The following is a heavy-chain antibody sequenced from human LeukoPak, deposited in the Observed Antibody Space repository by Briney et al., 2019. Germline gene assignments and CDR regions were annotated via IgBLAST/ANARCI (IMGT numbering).Heavy chain of an antibody. J-gene: IGHJ4*02. Sequence: PGGSLRLSCAASGFTFSSYWMSWVRQAPGKGLEWVANIKQDGSEKYYVDSVKGRFTISRDNAKNSLYLQMNSLRAEDMALYYCAKDLGGLADWGQGTLVTVSS. CDR1: GFTFSSYW. D-gene: IGHD2-15*01. CDR2: IKQDGSEK. V-gene: IGHV3-7*03. CDR3: AKDLGGLAD.